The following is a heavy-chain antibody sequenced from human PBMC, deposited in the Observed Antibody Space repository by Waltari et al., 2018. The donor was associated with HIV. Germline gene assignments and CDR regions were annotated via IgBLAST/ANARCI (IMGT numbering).Heavy chain of an antibody. Sequence: LVESGGGLFKPGGSLGSSCAAPGLTFSSFTLTCVCQAPGKGRECVSFICGGGSKYDADVVKSRLITSRENNANTLLVLKMSLRGADKAAFYCSGRVFYGGDSDACGLDVWGQGTLVTVSS. V-gene: IGHV3-66*01. CDR1: GLTFSSFT. CDR3: SGRVFYGGDSDACGLDV. J-gene: IGHJ1*01. CDR2: ICGGGSK. D-gene: IGHD4-17*01.